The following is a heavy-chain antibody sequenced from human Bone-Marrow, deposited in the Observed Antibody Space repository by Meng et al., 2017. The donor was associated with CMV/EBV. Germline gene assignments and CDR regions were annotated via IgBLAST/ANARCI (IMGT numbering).Heavy chain of an antibody. V-gene: IGHV3-7*01. D-gene: IGHD5-24*01. CDR1: GFTFSSYW. Sequence: GSLRLSCAASGFTFSSYWMSWVRQAPGKGLEWVANIKEDGSEKYYVDSVKGRFTISRDKAKNSLYLQMNSLRVEDTGVYYCARGWLADPWGQGTLVTVSS. J-gene: IGHJ5*02. CDR3: ARGWLADP. CDR2: IKEDGSEK.